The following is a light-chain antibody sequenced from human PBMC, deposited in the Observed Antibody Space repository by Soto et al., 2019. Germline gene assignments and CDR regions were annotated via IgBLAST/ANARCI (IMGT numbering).Light chain of an antibody. CDR2: EGT. Sequence: QPASVSGSPGQSITISCTGSSSDVGSHNLVSWYQQHPGKAPKLMIHEGTKRPSGVSNRFSGSKSGDTASLTISGLQAEDEADYYCCSYAGSSTFVVFGGGTKLTVL. CDR3: CSYAGSSTFVV. J-gene: IGLJ2*01. CDR1: SSDVGSHNL. V-gene: IGLV2-23*01.